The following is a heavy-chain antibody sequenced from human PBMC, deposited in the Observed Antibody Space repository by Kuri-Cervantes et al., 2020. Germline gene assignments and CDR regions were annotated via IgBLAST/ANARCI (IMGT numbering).Heavy chain of an antibody. D-gene: IGHD2-2*01. Sequence: GESLKISCAASGFTFSSYAMYWVRQAPGKGLEWVAIMSYDGSNKYYADPVKGRFTISRDNAKNSLYLQMNSLRAEDTAVYYCARDCSSTSCYYYYYGMDVWGQGTTVTVSS. V-gene: IGHV3-30-3*01. CDR3: ARDCSSTSCYYYYYGMDV. J-gene: IGHJ6*02. CDR2: MSYDGSNK. CDR1: GFTFSSYA.